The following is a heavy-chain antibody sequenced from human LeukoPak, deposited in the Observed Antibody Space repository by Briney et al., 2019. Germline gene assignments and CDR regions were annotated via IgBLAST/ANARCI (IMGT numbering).Heavy chain of an antibody. D-gene: IGHD1-26*01. J-gene: IGHJ4*02. Sequence: GGSLRLSCAASGFSFSSYWMHWVRQAPGKGLVWVSYINGEGTDARYADSVKGRFTISRDNAKNTVYLQMLSLRAEDTALYFCTRDNRGTYPIDYWGQGTLVTVSS. V-gene: IGHV3-74*01. CDR1: GFSFSSYW. CDR2: INGEGTDA. CDR3: TRDNRGTYPIDY.